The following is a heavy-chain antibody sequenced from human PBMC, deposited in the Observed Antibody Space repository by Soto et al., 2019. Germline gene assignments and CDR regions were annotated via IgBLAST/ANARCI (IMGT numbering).Heavy chain of an antibody. CDR2: IKSKTDGGTT. V-gene: IGHV3-15*01. D-gene: IGHD4-4*01. J-gene: IGHJ3*02. CDR3: TTDLRNSRAFDI. Sequence: EVQLVESGGGLVKPGGSLRLSCAASGFTFSNAWMSWVRQAPGKGLEWVGRIKSKTDGGTTDYAAPVKGRFTISRDDSKNTLYLQMNSLKTEDTAVYYCTTDLRNSRAFDIWGQGTMVTVSS. CDR1: GFTFSNAW.